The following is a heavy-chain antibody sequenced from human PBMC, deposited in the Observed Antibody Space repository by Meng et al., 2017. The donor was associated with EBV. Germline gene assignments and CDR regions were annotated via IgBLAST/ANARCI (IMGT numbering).Heavy chain of an antibody. V-gene: IGHV3-74*01. CDR1: GFTFSRFW. CDR2: TNEDGGIT. CDR3: SRDLAGPFDD. Sequence: EVQLVESGGGPVRPGGSLRLSCAVSGFTFSRFWVHWVCQVPGKGLVWVARTNEDGGITNYADSVKGRFIISRDNTRNTLYLQMNSLRDEDTAVYFCSRDLAGPFDDWGQGTLVTVSS. J-gene: IGHJ4*02.